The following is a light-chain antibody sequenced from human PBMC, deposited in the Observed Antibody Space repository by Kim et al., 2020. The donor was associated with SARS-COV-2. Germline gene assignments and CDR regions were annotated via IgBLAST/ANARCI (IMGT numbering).Light chain of an antibody. CDR1: SSNIWAGFD. CDR3: QSYDISLKSWV. J-gene: IGLJ3*02. Sequence: QSVLTQPPSVSGAPGQRVTISCTGSSSNIWAGFDVHWYQQFPGAAPRRLVFANTYRSSGVPGRFSGSKSGSSGSLAITGLQAEDEADYYCQSYDISLKSWVFGGGTQLTVL. CDR2: ANT. V-gene: IGLV1-40*01.